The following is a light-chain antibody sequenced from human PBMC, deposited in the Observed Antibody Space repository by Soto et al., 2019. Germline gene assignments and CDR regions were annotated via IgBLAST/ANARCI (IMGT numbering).Light chain of an antibody. V-gene: IGLV4-69*01. CDR3: QTWDTGIVV. Sequence: QPVLTQSPSASASLGASVKLTCTLRSGHGNYVIAWHQQQPEKGPRYLMKVKSDGSHNKGDEIPDRFSGSSSGAERYLAISSLQSEDEADYYCQTWDTGIVVFGGGTKLTVL. CDR1: SGHGNYV. CDR2: VKSDGSH. J-gene: IGLJ2*01.